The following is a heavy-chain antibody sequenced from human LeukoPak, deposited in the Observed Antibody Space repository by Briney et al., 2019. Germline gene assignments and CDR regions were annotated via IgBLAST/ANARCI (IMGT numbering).Heavy chain of an antibody. Sequence: ASVKVSCKASGGTFSSYAISWVRQAPGQGLEWMGRIIPILGIANYAQKFQGRVTMTADKSTSTGYMELRSLTSDDTAVYYCARDKAVTTELTQYFHHWGQGTLVTVSS. CDR1: GGTFSSYA. CDR3: ARDKAVTTELTQYFHH. V-gene: IGHV1-69*04. J-gene: IGHJ1*01. CDR2: IIPILGIA. D-gene: IGHD4-11*01.